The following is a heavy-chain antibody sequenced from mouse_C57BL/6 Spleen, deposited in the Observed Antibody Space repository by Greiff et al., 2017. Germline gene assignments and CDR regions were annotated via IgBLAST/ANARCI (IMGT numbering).Heavy chain of an antibody. D-gene: IGHD2-5*01. J-gene: IGHJ2*01. Sequence: QVQLQQSGAELVRPGASVTLSCKASGYTFTDYEMHWVKQTPVHGLEWIGAIDPETGGTAYNQKFKGKAILTADKSSSTAYMELRSLTSEDSAVYYSYYSNSYYFDYWGQGTTLTVSS. CDR2: IDPETGGT. CDR3: YYSNSYYFDY. CDR1: GYTFTDYE. V-gene: IGHV1-15*01.